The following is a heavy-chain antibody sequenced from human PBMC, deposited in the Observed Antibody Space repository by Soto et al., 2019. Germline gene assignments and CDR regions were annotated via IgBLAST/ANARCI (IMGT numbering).Heavy chain of an antibody. CDR2: IIPIFGTA. D-gene: IGHD3-3*01. J-gene: IGHJ6*02. Sequence: ASVKVSCKASGGTFSSYAISWVRQAPGQGLEWMGGIIPIFGTANYAQKFQGRVTITADESTSTAYMELSSLRSEDTAVYYCARGPVGSIFGVVTYYYYGMDVWGQGTTVTVSS. CDR3: ARGPVGSIFGVVTYYYYGMDV. CDR1: GGTFSSYA. V-gene: IGHV1-69*13.